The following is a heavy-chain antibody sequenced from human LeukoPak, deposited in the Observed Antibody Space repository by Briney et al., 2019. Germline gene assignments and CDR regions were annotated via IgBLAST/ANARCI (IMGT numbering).Heavy chain of an antibody. J-gene: IGHJ6*02. CDR2: ISYDGSNK. CDR1: GFTFSSYA. CDR3: AREKNYYYGMDV. V-gene: IGHV3-30*04. Sequence: GESLRLSFAASGFTFSSYAMHWVRQAPGKGLEWVAVISYDGSNKYYADSVKGRFTISRDNSKNTLYLQMNSLRAEDTAVYYCAREKNYYYGMDVWGQGTTVTVSS.